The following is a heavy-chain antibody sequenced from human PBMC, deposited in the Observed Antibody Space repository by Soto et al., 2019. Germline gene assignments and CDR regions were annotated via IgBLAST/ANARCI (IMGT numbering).Heavy chain of an antibody. CDR1: GDSVSSNSAA. J-gene: IGHJ5*02. Sequence: QTLSLTCAISGDSVSSNSAAWNWIRQSPSRGLEWLGRTYYRSKWYNDYAVSVKSRITINPDTSKNQFSLQLNSVTPEDTAVYYCARASRAVVGATDWFDPWGQGTLVTVSS. D-gene: IGHD1-26*01. CDR2: TYYRSKWYN. CDR3: ARASRAVVGATDWFDP. V-gene: IGHV6-1*01.